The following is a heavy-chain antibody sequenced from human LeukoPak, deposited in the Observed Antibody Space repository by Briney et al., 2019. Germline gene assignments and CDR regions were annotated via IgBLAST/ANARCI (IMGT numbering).Heavy chain of an antibody. J-gene: IGHJ4*02. D-gene: IGHD3-22*01. Sequence: GGSLRLSCAASGFTFSSYAMSWVRQAPGKGLEWVSDINGSGGSTYYADSVKGRFTISRDNSQNTLYLQLNSLRAEDTAVYYCARVVYYYDSSGYSYYFDYWGQGTLVTVSS. CDR3: ARVVYYYDSSGYSYYFDY. CDR2: INGSGGST. CDR1: GFTFSSYA. V-gene: IGHV3-23*01.